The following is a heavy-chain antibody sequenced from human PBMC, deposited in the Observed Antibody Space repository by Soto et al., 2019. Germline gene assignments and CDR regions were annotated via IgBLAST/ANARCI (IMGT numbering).Heavy chain of an antibody. CDR2: ISGSADGT. Sequence: EVKLLESGGGLAQPGGSLRLSCVGSGFTFDSYAISWVRQAPGKGLQWISAISGSADGTDYAHSVKGRFTISRDNSRNTVHLQMDSLRGEDTALYYCAKDTVGGYSFWSGYYSDGLDVWGQGTMVTVSS. CDR3: AKDTVGGYSFWSGYYSDGLDV. D-gene: IGHD3-3*01. J-gene: IGHJ3*01. V-gene: IGHV3-23*01. CDR1: GFTFDSYA.